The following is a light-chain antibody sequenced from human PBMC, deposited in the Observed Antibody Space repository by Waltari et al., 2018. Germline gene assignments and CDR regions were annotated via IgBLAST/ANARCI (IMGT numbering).Light chain of an antibody. Sequence: EIVMTQSPATLSVSPGETATLSCRASQSVSSNVAWYQKKPGQAPRLLIYDASTRATSIPAKFRGRGSGTEFTLTISSLQSEDFAVYYCQQYNRWPPITVGHGTRLEIK. CDR1: QSVSSN. CDR2: DAS. J-gene: IGKJ5*01. CDR3: QQYNRWPPIT. V-gene: IGKV3-15*01.